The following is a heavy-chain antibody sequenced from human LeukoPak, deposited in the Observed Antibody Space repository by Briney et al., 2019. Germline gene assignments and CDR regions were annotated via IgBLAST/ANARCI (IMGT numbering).Heavy chain of an antibody. J-gene: IGHJ3*02. CDR2: IRGGGTSE. V-gene: IGHV3-23*01. D-gene: IGHD4-17*01. CDR1: GFTFSAYA. CDR3: ARDPNGDYIGAFDM. Sequence: GGSLRLSCTASGFTFSAYAMMWVRQAPGKGPEWVSAIRGGGTSEFYADSVKGQFRISRDNSKDTLFLQMNSLRAEDTAVYYCARDPNGDYIGAFDMWGPGTMVTVSS.